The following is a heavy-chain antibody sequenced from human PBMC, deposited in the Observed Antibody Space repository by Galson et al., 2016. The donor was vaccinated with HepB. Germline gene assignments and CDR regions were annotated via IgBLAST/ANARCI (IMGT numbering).Heavy chain of an antibody. CDR2: IDTSDSYT. CDR3: ARMNDGSGSYYKSLDV. CDR1: GYSFTSYW. V-gene: IGHV5-10-1*01. D-gene: IGHD3-10*01. Sequence: QSGAEVKKPGESLRISCKGSGYSFTSYWISWVRQMPGKGLEWMGMIDTSDSYTNYSPSSHGHVTIPLDKSISAAYLQWTSLKASDTAMYYCARMNDGSGSYYKSLDVWGQGTTVTVSS. J-gene: IGHJ6*02.